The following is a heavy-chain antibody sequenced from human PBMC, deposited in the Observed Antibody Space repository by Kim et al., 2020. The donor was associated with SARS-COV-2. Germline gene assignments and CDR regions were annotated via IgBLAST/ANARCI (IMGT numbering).Heavy chain of an antibody. V-gene: IGHV3-43*01. J-gene: IGHJ4*02. D-gene: IGHD3-10*01. CDR3: AKEYYGSASYSAGLFDY. Sequence: VKGRFTTSRDNSKTSLYLQINSLKTEDTALYYCAKEYYGSASYSAGLFDYWGQGTLVTVSS.